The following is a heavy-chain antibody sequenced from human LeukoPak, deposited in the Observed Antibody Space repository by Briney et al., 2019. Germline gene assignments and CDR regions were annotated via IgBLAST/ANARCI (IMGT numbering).Heavy chain of an antibody. CDR1: VFTFDDYT. Sequence: GGSLRLSCAPSVFTFDDYTMHRGRQAPGKGLGWGSLISWDGGSTYYADSVKGRFTISRDNSKNTLYLQMNSLRTEDTAVYFCARVPFTASLGDYFDYWGQGALVTVSS. D-gene: IGHD3-16*01. V-gene: IGHV3-43*01. J-gene: IGHJ4*02. CDR3: ARVPFTASLGDYFDY. CDR2: ISWDGGST.